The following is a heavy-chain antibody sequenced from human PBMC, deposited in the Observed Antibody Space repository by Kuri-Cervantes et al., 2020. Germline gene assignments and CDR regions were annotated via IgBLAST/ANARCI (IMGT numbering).Heavy chain of an antibody. Sequence: GESLKISCAASGFTFDDYAMHWVRQAPGKGLEWVSLISWDGGSTYYADSAKGRFIISRDNANNTLYLQMNRLRSNDTALYYCVKDQRAARGGHDDRSFDHWGQGTLVTVSS. D-gene: IGHD1-1*01. V-gene: IGHV3-43*01. CDR2: ISWDGGST. CDR1: GFTFDDYA. CDR3: VKDQRAARGGHDDRSFDH. J-gene: IGHJ4*02.